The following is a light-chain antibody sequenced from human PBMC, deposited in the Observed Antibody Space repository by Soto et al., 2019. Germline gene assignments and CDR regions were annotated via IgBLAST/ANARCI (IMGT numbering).Light chain of an antibody. CDR1: QSIGSS. Sequence: DIQMTQSPSTLSASVGDRVTITCRASQSIGSSLAWYQQKPGKGPKLLIYDASTLESGVPSRFSGSGFGTEFALTISSLQPDDFETFYCQQYNSYGTFGQGTKLEIK. CDR2: DAS. V-gene: IGKV1-5*01. CDR3: QQYNSYGT. J-gene: IGKJ2*01.